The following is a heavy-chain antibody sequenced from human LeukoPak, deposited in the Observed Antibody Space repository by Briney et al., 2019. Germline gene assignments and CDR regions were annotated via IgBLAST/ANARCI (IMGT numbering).Heavy chain of an antibody. Sequence: PGGSLRLSCAASGFTFSSYAMSWVRQAPGKGLEWVSGISPSGDITYYADSVKGRFTISRDNSKNTLYLEVISLTAEDTAVYCAKDDAWLRFGEWSQGTLVTVSS. J-gene: IGHJ4*02. D-gene: IGHD3-10*01. CDR1: GFTFSSYA. V-gene: IGHV3-23*01. CDR2: ISPSGDIT. CDR3: AKDDAWLRFGE.